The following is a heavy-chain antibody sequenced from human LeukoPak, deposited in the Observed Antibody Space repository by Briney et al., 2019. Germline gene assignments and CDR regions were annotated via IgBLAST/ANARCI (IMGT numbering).Heavy chain of an antibody. D-gene: IGHD3-9*01. CDR1: GFTFSDYY. CDR2: ISSSGSTI. J-gene: IGHJ5*02. CDR3: ARDSSLLRYFDWLFH. Sequence: GGSLRLSCAASGFTFSDYYMSWIRQAPGKELEWVSYISSSGSTIYYADSVKGRFTISRDNAKNSLYLQMNSLRAEDTAVYYCARDSSLLRYFDWLFHWGQGTLVTVSS. V-gene: IGHV3-11*01.